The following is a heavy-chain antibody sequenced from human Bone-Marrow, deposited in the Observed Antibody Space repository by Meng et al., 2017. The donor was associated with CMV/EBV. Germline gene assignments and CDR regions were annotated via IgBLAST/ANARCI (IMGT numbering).Heavy chain of an antibody. J-gene: IGHJ6*02. V-gene: IGHV4-38-2*02. Sequence: SETLSLTCTVSGYSISSGYYWGWIRQPPGKGLEWIGSIYHSGSTYYNPSLKSRVTISVDTSKNQFSLKLSSVTAADTAVYYCVRGGNVYGTRSLTTYYYYGMDVWXQGTTVTVSS. D-gene: IGHD2-8*01. CDR1: GYSISSGYY. CDR2: IYHSGST. CDR3: VRGGNVYGTRSLTTYYYYGMDV.